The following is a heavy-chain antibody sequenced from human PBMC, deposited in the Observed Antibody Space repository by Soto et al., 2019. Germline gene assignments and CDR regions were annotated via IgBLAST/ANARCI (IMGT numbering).Heavy chain of an antibody. J-gene: IGHJ6*02. D-gene: IGHD6-19*01. V-gene: IGHV3-49*04. CDR3: TRIWGARGRSGWYYYYYGMDV. CDR1: GFTFGDYA. CDR2: IRSKAYGGTT. Sequence: AGGSLRLSCTASGFTFGDYAMSWVRQAPGKGLEWVGFIRSKAYGGTTEYAASVKGRFTISRDDSKSIAYLQMNSLKTEDTAVYYCTRIWGARGRSGWYYYYYGMDVWGQGTTVTVSS.